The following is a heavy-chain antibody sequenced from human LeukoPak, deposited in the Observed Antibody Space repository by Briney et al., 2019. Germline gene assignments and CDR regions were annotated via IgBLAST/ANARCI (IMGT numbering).Heavy chain of an antibody. CDR1: GFTFSSSA. CDR3: AKDSSITMIVVVITLDY. V-gene: IGHV3-23*01. Sequence: GGSMRLSCAAYGFTFSSSAMSWVRQAPGKGLEWVAAISDTGRLSYCADSVNGRFTISRDNSKNTLSLQMNSLRAADTAVYYCAKDSSITMIVVVITLDYWGQGTLVTVSS. CDR2: ISDTGRLS. J-gene: IGHJ4*02. D-gene: IGHD3-22*01.